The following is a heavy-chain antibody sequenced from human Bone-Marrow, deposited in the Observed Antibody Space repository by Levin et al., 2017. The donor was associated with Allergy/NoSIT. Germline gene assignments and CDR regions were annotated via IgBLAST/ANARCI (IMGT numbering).Heavy chain of an antibody. Sequence: PSETLSLTCTVSGVSITSSYYWGWVRQTPGRGLEWIGNFFRGGDTYYNPSLKGRVTISEDTSKNQFFLRLNSVTAADTALYFCARQAPSTSWPQTHYFDLWGQGTLVTVSS. CDR2: FFRGGDT. CDR1: GVSITSSYY. D-gene: IGHD2-2*01. CDR3: ARQAPSTSWPQTHYFDL. V-gene: IGHV4-38-2*02. J-gene: IGHJ4*02.